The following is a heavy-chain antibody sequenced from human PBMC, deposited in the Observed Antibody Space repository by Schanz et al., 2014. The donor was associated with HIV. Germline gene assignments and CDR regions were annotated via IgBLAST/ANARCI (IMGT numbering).Heavy chain of an antibody. CDR1: GFTFGNYA. V-gene: IGHV3-23*01. Sequence: EVQLLDSGGGLVQPGGSLRLSCAASGFTFGNYAMSWVRQAPGKGLEWVSGISGSGGTTFYADSVKGRFTISRDNSKNSLFLQMNSLKDDDTAVYYCAREAYYFDFWNGQYYYYGLDVWGQGTTVTVSS. J-gene: IGHJ6*02. CDR3: AREAYYFDFWNGQYYYYGLDV. D-gene: IGHD3-3*01. CDR2: ISGSGGTT.